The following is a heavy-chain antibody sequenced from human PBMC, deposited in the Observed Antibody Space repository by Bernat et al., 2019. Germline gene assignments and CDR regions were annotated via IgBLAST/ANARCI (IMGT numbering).Heavy chain of an antibody. D-gene: IGHD2-15*01. CDR1: GFTFSSYW. Sequence: EVQLVESGGGLVQPGGSLRLSCAASGFTFSSYWMSWVRQAPGKGLEWVANIKQDGSEKYYVDSVKGRFNISRDNAKNALYLQMNSLRAEDTAVYYGAREGDIVVVVAAVDVWGKGTTVTVSS. CDR2: IKQDGSEK. CDR3: AREGDIVVVVAAVDV. V-gene: IGHV3-7*01. J-gene: IGHJ6*04.